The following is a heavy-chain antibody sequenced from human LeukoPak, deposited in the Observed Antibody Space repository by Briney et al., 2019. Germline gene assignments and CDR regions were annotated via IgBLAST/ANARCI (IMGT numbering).Heavy chain of an antibody. CDR2: IESDGTT. D-gene: IGHD6-13*01. J-gene: IGHJ5*02. Sequence: PGGSLRLSCAASGFTVSSSFMNWVRQAPGQGLEWVSLIESDGTTFYADTVKGRFIISRDNSENTVYLQMNTLRVDDTAVYYCARDDGASMAVAAISTSWGQGTLVTVSS. V-gene: IGHV3-66*01. CDR3: ARDDGASMAVAAISTS. CDR1: GFTVSSSF.